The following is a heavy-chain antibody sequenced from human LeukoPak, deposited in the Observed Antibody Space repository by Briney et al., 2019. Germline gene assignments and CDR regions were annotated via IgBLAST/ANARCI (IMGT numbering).Heavy chain of an antibody. CDR3: ARVGPGIAAAGTFDY. CDR1: GFTFSSYW. J-gene: IGHJ4*02. CDR2: IKQDGSEK. V-gene: IGHV3-7*01. Sequence: GGSLRLSCAASGFTFSSYWMSWVRQAPGKGLEWVANIKQDGSEKYYVDSVKGRFTISRDNAKNSLYLQMNSLRAEDTAVYYCARVGPGIAAAGTFDYWGQGTLVTVSS. D-gene: IGHD6-13*01.